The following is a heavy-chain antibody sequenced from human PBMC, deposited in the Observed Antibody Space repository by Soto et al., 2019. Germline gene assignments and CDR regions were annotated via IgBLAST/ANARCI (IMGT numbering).Heavy chain of an antibody. J-gene: IGHJ6*02. CDR1: GYTFTSYH. D-gene: IGHD5-12*01. V-gene: IGHV1-46*01. CDR3: ARDVSRERWLRLTGLINYYYGMDV. CDR2: INPSGGST. Sequence: QVQLVQSGAEVKKPGASVKVSCKASGYTFTSYHMHWVRQAPGQGLEWMGIINPSGGSTSYAQKFQGRVTMTRDTSTSTVYMELSSLRSEDTAVYYCARDVSRERWLRLTGLINYYYGMDVWGQGTTVTVSS.